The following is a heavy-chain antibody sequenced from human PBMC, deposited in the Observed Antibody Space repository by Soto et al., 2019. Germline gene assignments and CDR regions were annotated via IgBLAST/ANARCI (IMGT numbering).Heavy chain of an antibody. CDR3: ARDRDYGGSRGDY. CDR2: ISAYNGNT. Sequence: QVQLVQSGAEVKKPGASVKVSCKASGYTFSSYGISWVRQAPGQGLEWMGWISAYNGNTNYAQKLQGRVTMTTDTPASTAYVELRSLRSDETAVYYCARDRDYGGSRGDYWGQGTLVTVSS. V-gene: IGHV1-18*01. CDR1: GYTFSSYG. J-gene: IGHJ4*02. D-gene: IGHD4-17*01.